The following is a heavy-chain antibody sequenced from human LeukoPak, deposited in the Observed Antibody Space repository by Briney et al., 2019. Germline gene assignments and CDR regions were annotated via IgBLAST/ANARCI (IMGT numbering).Heavy chain of an antibody. CDR3: ARHGLIWDILTEGAFDI. D-gene: IGHD3-9*01. V-gene: IGHV4-34*01. CDR1: GGSFSGYY. J-gene: IGHJ3*02. CDR2: INHSGST. Sequence: SETLSLTCAVYGGSFSGYYWSWIRQPPGKGLEWIGEINHSGSTNYNPSLKGRVTISVDTSKNQFSLKLSSVTAADTAVYYCARHGLIWDILTEGAFDIWGQGTMVTVSS.